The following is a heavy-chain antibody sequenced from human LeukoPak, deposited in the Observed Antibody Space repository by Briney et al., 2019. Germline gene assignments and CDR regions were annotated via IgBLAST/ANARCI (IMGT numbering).Heavy chain of an antibody. CDR3: AKTQLYGSGTIDY. CDR1: GFTFTTYG. CDR2: IGGSGTRT. D-gene: IGHD3-10*01. V-gene: IGHV3-23*01. Sequence: GGSLRLFCSAPGFTFTTYGMNWVRQAPGKGLEWVSGIGGSGTRTYYADSVKGRFTISRDNSKNTLYLQKNSLSAEDRARYYCAKTQLYGSGTIDYWGQGGLVTVCS. J-gene: IGHJ4*02.